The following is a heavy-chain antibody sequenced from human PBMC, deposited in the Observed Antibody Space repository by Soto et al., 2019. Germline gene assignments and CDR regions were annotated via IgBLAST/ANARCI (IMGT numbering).Heavy chain of an antibody. Sequence: EVQLLESGGGLVQPGGSLRLSCAASGFTFSSYAMSWVRQAPGKGLEWVSAISGSGGSTYYADSVKGRFTISRDNSKNTLYLQMNSLRAEDTAVYYCAKDFQLALLRFLERGAFDIWGQGTMVTVSS. J-gene: IGHJ3*02. D-gene: IGHD3-3*01. V-gene: IGHV3-23*01. CDR1: GFTFSSYA. CDR2: ISGSGGST. CDR3: AKDFQLALLRFLERGAFDI.